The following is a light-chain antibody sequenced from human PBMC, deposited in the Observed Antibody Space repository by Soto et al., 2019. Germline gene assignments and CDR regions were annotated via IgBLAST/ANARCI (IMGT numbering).Light chain of an antibody. CDR3: QQRSNWPPIT. V-gene: IGKV3D-20*02. CDR2: DAS. Sequence: EVVMTQSPASLSASPWERVTLSCRASQSVSSSYLAWYQQKPGQAPRLLIYDASNRATGIPARFSGSGSGTDFTLTISSLEPEDFAVYYCQQRSNWPPITFGQGTRLEIK. J-gene: IGKJ5*01. CDR1: QSVSSSY.